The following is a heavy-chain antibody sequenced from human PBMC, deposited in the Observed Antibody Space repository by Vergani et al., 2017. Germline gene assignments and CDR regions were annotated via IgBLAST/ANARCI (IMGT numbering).Heavy chain of an antibody. D-gene: IGHD2-2*01. CDR3: AKDLYCSSTSCYSGWYFDL. Sequence: EVQLLESGGGLVQPGGSLRLSCAASGFTFSSYAMSWVRQAPGKGLEWVSVISGSGGSTYYADSVKGRFTISRDNSKNTLYLQMNSLRAEDTAVYYCAKDLYCSSTSCYSGWYFDLWGRGTLVTGSS. CDR2: ISGSGGST. CDR1: GFTFSSYA. J-gene: IGHJ2*01. V-gene: IGHV3-23*01.